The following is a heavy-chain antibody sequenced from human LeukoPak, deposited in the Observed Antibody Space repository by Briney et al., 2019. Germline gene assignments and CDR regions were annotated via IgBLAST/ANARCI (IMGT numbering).Heavy chain of an antibody. D-gene: IGHD3-22*01. Sequence: GGSLRLSCAASGFTFSSYEMNWVRQAPGKGLEWVSYISSSGSTIYYADSVKGRFTISRDNAKNSLYLQMNSLRAEDTAVYYCARGPTMKTDVWGKGTTVTVSS. CDR2: ISSSGSTI. J-gene: IGHJ6*04. V-gene: IGHV3-48*03. CDR1: GFTFSSYE. CDR3: ARGPTMKTDV.